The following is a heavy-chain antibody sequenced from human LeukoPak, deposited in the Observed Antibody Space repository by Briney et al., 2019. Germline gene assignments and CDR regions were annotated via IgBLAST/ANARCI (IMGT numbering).Heavy chain of an antibody. V-gene: IGHV1-69*13. CDR3: ATMDVDNRGSDWFDT. Sequence: ASVKVSCKASGGTFISYAISWVRQAPGQGLEWMGGIIPIFGTANYAQKFQGRVTMTGNPSISTAYLELSNLRSEDTAVYYCATMDVDNRGSDWFDTWGQGTLVTVSS. CDR2: IIPIFGTA. CDR1: GGTFISYA. D-gene: IGHD1-14*01. J-gene: IGHJ5*02.